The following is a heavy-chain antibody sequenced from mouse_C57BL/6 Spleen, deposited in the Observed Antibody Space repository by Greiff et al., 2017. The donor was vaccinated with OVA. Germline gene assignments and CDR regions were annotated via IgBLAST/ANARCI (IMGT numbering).Heavy chain of an antibody. CDR1: GYTFTSYW. J-gene: IGHJ2*01. CDR3: ARNYYGRELDY. D-gene: IGHD1-1*01. V-gene: IGHV1-50*01. CDR2: IDPSDSYT. Sequence: VQLQQPGAELVKPGASVKLCCKASGYTFTSYWMQWVKQRPGQGLEWIGEIDPSDSYTNYNQKFKGKATLTVDTSSSTAYMQLSSLTSEDSAVYYCARNYYGRELDYWGQGTTLTVSS.